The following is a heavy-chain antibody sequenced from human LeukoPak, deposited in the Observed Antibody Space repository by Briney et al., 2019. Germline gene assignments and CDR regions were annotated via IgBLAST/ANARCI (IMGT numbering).Heavy chain of an antibody. Sequence: GGSLRLSCAASGLTVSTFWMHWVRQAPGEGLVWVSRINTDGSVTNYADSVEGRFTNSRDNAKNMLYLQMNDLRAEDTAVYYCVTDRYSDSAFGDWGQGTLVTVSS. D-gene: IGHD1-26*01. CDR2: INTDGSVT. CDR3: VTDRYSDSAFGD. J-gene: IGHJ4*02. CDR1: GLTVSTFW. V-gene: IGHV3-74*01.